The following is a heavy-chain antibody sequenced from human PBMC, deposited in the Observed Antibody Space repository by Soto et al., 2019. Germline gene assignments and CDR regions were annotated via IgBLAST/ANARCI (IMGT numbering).Heavy chain of an antibody. D-gene: IGHD2-15*01. V-gene: IGHV2-5*02. J-gene: IGHJ6*02. CDR3: AYLPCSGGSCYWFSYSGMDV. CDR1: GFSLSTSGVG. Sequence: QITLKECGPTLVKPTQTLTLTCTFSGFSLSTSGVGVAWIRQPPGKALEWLALIYWDDDKRYRPSLETRLTITKDTSKNQVVLTMTNVDSVDTATYYCAYLPCSGGSCYWFSYSGMDVWGQGTTVIVSS. CDR2: IYWDDDK.